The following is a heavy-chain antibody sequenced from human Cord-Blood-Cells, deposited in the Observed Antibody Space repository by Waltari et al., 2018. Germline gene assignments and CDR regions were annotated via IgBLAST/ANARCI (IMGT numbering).Heavy chain of an antibody. Sequence: QLQLQESGPGLVKPSEPLSLTRTVPGGSICSHTHSLGWIRQPPGKGLEWIGSIYYSGSTYYNPSLKSRVTISVDTSKNQFSLKLSSVTAADTAVYYCAREKQQLVDYWGQGTLVTVSS. D-gene: IGHD6-13*01. CDR3: AREKQQLVDY. CDR2: IYYSGST. CDR1: GGSICSHTHS. V-gene: IGHV4-39*07. J-gene: IGHJ4*02.